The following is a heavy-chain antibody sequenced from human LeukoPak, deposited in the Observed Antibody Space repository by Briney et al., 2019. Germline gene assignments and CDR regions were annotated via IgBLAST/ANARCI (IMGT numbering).Heavy chain of an antibody. V-gene: IGHV1-18*01. CDR3: ARAPMDSSGYYPNDAFDI. CDR2: ISAYTGNT. Sequence: GASVKVSCKASGYTFSTYGISWVRQAPGQGLEWMGWISAYTGNTNYAQKLQGRVTMTTDTSTSTAYMELRSLRSDDTAVYCCARAPMDSSGYYPNDAFDIWGQGTMVTVSS. D-gene: IGHD3-22*01. CDR1: GYTFSTYG. J-gene: IGHJ3*02.